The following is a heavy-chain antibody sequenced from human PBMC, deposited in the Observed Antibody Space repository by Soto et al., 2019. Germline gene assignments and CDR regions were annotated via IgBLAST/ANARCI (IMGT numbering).Heavy chain of an antibody. CDR1: GGSISSYY. Sequence: SETLSLTCTVSGGSISSYYWSWIRQPPGKGLEWIGYIYYSGSTNYNPSLKSRVTISVDTSKNQFSLKLSSVTAADTAVYYCARDVYGSGYYFYWGQGTLVTVSS. CDR2: IYYSGST. V-gene: IGHV4-59*01. J-gene: IGHJ4*02. D-gene: IGHD3-3*01. CDR3: ARDVYGSGYYFY.